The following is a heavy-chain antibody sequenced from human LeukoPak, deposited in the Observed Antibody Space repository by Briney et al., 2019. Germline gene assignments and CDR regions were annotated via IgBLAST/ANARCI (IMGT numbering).Heavy chain of an antibody. J-gene: IGHJ4*02. CDR1: GFTFSDYY. CDR3: AREVLYSSSYHFDF. V-gene: IGHV3-11*06. CDR2: ISSSSTFR. Sequence: GGSLRLSCAASGFTFSDYYMSWIRQAPGKGLEWVSYISSSSTFRNDADSVKGRFTISRDNAKNSLFLQMNSPRAEDTAVYYCAREVLYSSSYHFDFWGQGTLVTVSS. D-gene: IGHD6-6*01.